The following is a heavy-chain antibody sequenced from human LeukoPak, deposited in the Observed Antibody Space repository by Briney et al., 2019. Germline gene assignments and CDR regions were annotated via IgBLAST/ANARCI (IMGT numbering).Heavy chain of an antibody. CDR2: IKSKTDGGTT. CDR3: TTAGATYGGASDDAFDI. CDR1: GFTFSNAW. D-gene: IGHD1-26*01. Sequence: GSLRLSCAASGFTFSNAWMSWVRQAPGKGLEWVGRIKSKTDGGTTDCAAPVEGRFTISRDDSKNTLYLQMDSLKTEDTAVYYCTTAGATYGGASDDAFDIWGQGTMVTVSS. V-gene: IGHV3-15*01. J-gene: IGHJ3*02.